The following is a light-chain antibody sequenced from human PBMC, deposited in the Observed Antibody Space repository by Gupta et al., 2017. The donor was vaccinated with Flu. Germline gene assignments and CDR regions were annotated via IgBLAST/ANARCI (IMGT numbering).Light chain of an antibody. CDR2: GKN. Sequence: AFSSALGQTVRNPCQGDSLRSYYASWYQQKPGQVPVLVIYGKNNRPSGIPDRFSGSSSGNTASLTITGAQAEDEADYYCNSRDSSGNPWVFGGGTKLTVL. CDR3: NSRDSSGNPWV. V-gene: IGLV3-19*01. J-gene: IGLJ3*02. CDR1: SLRSYY.